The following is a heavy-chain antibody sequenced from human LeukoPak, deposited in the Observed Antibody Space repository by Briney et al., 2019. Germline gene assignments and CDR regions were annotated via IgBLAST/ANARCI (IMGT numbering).Heavy chain of an antibody. CDR2: NYPGDSDT. CDR3: ARGRQLAARGFHYMDV. D-gene: IGHD6-6*01. Sequence: GESLKISCKGSGYSFTNYRIGLVPHTPGKGLGWRGINYPGDSDTRYSPSFQGQVTISADKSISTAYLQWSSLKASDTAMYYCARGRQLAARGFHYMDVWGKGPTVTVSS. V-gene: IGHV5-51*01. CDR1: GYSFTNYR. J-gene: IGHJ6*03.